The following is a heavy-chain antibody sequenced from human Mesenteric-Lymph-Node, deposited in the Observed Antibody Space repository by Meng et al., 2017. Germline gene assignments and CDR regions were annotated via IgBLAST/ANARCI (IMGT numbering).Heavy chain of an antibody. CDR3: ARDLGLVRGVIGGGGDDY. J-gene: IGHJ4*02. V-gene: IGHV1-69*13. D-gene: IGHD3-10*01. Sequence: SVKVSCKASGGSFRSYAINWVRQAPGQGLEWMGAIIPIFGTANYAQKFQGRVTITADESTSTAYMELSSLRSEDTAVYYCARDLGLVRGVIGGGGDDYWGQGTLVTVSS. CDR1: GGSFRSYA. CDR2: IIPIFGTA.